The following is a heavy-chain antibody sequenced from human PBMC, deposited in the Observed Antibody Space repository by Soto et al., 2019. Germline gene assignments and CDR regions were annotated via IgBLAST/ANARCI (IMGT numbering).Heavy chain of an antibody. CDR1: GGSISSGGYY. V-gene: IGHV4-31*03. CDR3: ASHFLFYDSSGYPGFDY. Sequence: PSETLSLTCTVSGGSISSGGYYWSWIRQHPGKGLEWIGYIYYSGSTYYNPSLKSRVTISVDTSKNQFSLKLSSVTAADTAVYYCASHFLFYDSSGYPGFDYWGQGTLVTVSS. J-gene: IGHJ4*02. CDR2: IYYSGST. D-gene: IGHD3-22*01.